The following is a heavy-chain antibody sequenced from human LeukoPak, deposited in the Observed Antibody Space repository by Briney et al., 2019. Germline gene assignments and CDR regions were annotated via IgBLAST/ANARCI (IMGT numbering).Heavy chain of an antibody. V-gene: IGHV3-48*01. D-gene: IGHD1-26*01. J-gene: IGHJ4*02. CDR3: ARYSGGYLDY. CDR1: GFTFSSYS. CDR2: ITSGSSTI. Sequence: GGSLRLSCAASGFTFSSYSMNWVRQAPGKGLEWVSYITSGSSTIYYADSVKGRFTISRDNAKSSLYLQMKSLRAEDTAVYYCARYSGGYLDYWGQGTLVTASS.